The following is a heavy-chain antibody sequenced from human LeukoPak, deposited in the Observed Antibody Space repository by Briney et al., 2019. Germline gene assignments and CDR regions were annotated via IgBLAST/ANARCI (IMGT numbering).Heavy chain of an antibody. D-gene: IGHD5-18*01. CDR2: IYYSGST. Sequence: PSQTLSLTCTVSGGSISSGGYYWRWIRQHPGKGLEWIGYIYYSGSTYYNPSLKSRVTISVDTSKNQFSLKLSSVTAADTAVYYCASSRLMAGYSYGSGITADYWGQGTLVTVSS. CDR3: ASSRLMAGYSYGSGITADY. V-gene: IGHV4-31*03. CDR1: GGSISSGGYY. J-gene: IGHJ4*02.